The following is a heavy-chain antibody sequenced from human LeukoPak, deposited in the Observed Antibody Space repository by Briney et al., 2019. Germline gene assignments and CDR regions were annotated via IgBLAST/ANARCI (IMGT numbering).Heavy chain of an antibody. CDR1: VGSISSAGYY. CDR2: IYHSGTT. V-gene: IGHV4-31*01. J-gene: IGHJ4*02. Sequence: PSQTLSLTCIVSVGSISSAGYYWFWIRQHPGRGLEWIGYIYHSGTTSYNSSLRSLLTISDDTSENRFSLNLRSVTAADTVGYYCARRTQGNCDYRDYFDYWGQGTLVTVSS. D-gene: IGHD3-16*01. CDR3: ARRTQGNCDYRDYFDY.